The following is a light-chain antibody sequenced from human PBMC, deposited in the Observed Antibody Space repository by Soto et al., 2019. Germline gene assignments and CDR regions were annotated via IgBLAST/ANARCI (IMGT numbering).Light chain of an antibody. CDR3: QQCDNLPLT. CDR2: DAS. J-gene: IGKJ4*01. V-gene: IGKV1-33*01. Sequence: DIQMTQSPSTLSASVGDRVTITCRASQSIIVWLAWYQQKPGQAPKLLIYDASNLETGVPSRFSAGGSGTDFTLSISSLQPEDIATYYCQQCDNLPLTFGGGTKVDIK. CDR1: QSIIVW.